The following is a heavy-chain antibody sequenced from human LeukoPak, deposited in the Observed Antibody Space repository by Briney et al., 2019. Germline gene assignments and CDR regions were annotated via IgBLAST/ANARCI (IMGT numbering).Heavy chain of an antibody. CDR2: ISSGSRTI. CDR3: ARDRRSYDYVWGSYREQGLDAFDI. Sequence: GGSLRLSCAASGFTFSSYSMNWVRQAPGKGLEWVSYISSGSRTIYYADSVKGRFTISRDNAKNSLYLQMNSLRADDTAVYYCARDRRSYDYVWGSYREQGLDAFDIWGQGTMVTVSS. J-gene: IGHJ3*02. CDR1: GFTFSSYS. D-gene: IGHD3-16*02. V-gene: IGHV3-48*01.